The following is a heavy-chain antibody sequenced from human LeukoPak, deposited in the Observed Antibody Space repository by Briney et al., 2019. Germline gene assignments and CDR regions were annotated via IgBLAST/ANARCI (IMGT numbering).Heavy chain of an antibody. CDR2: INHSGST. J-gene: IGHJ4*02. V-gene: IGHV4-34*01. CDR1: GGSFSGYY. D-gene: IGHD6-13*01. CDR3: ARDIAAAGTGDY. Sequence: SETLSLTXAVHGGSFSGYYWSWIRQPPGKGLEWIGEINHSGSTNYNPSLKSRVTISVDTSKNQFSLKLSSVTAADTAVYYCARDIAAAGTGDYWGQGTLITVSS.